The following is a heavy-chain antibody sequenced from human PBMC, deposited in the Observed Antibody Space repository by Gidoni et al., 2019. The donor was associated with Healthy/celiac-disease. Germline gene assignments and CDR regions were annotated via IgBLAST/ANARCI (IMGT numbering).Heavy chain of an antibody. J-gene: IGHJ4*02. CDR1: GFTFSSYD. D-gene: IGHD7-27*01. CDR3: ARVGWGWGSPFDY. CDR2: IGTAGDT. V-gene: IGHV3-13*01. Sequence: EVQLVESGGGLVQPGGCLRLSCAASGFTFSSYDMHWVRQATGKGLEWVSAIGTAGDTYYPGSVKGRFTISRENAKNSLYLQMNSLRAEDTAVYYCARVGWGWGSPFDYWGQGTLVTVSS.